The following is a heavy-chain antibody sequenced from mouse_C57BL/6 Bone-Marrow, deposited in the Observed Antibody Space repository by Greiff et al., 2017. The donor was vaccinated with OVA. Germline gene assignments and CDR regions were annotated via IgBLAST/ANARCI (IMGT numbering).Heavy chain of an antibody. CDR2: ISNGGGST. Sequence: EVQGVESGGGLVQPGGSLKLSCAASGFTFSDYYMYWVRQTPEKRLEWVAYISNGGGSTYYPDTVKGRFTISRDNAKNTLYLQMSRLKSEDTAMYYCARQRAYAMDYWGQGTSVTVSS. CDR3: ARQRAYAMDY. V-gene: IGHV5-12*01. J-gene: IGHJ4*01. D-gene: IGHD3-3*01. CDR1: GFTFSDYY.